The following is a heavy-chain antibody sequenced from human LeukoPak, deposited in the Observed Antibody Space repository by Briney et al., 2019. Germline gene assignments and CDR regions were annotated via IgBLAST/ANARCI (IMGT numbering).Heavy chain of an antibody. J-gene: IGHJ4*02. Sequence: GGSLRLSCAASGFTFSSYAMHWVRQAPGKGLEYVSAISSNGGSTYYANSVKGRFTISRDNSKNTLYLQMNSLRAEDTAVFYCARARRGYSYVIDYWGQGTLVTVSS. CDR1: GFTFSSYA. D-gene: IGHD5-18*01. V-gene: IGHV3-64*01. CDR3: ARARRGYSYVIDY. CDR2: ISSNGGST.